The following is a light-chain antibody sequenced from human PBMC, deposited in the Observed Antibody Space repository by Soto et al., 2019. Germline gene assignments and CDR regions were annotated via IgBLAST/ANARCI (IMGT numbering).Light chain of an antibody. Sequence: QSALTQPASVSGSPGQSITISCTGTSSDVGGYNYVSWYQQHPGKAPKLMIYDVSNRPSGVSNRFSGSKSGNTASLTISGLLAEDEAGYYCSSYTSSSTRVVFGGGTKLTVL. CDR3: SSYTSSSTRVV. J-gene: IGLJ2*01. CDR1: SSDVGGYNY. V-gene: IGLV2-14*01. CDR2: DVS.